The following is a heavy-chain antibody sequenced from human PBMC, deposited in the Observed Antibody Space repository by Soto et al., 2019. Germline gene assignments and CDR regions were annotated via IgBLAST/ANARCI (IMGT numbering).Heavy chain of an antibody. CDR3: AHRRGRAAAGNWFDP. V-gene: IGHV2-5*02. CDR1: GFSLSTSGVG. Sequence: QITLKESGPTLVKPTQTLTLTCTFSGFSLSTSGVGVGWIRQPPGKALEWLALIYWDDDKRYSPSLKSRLTTXRDXTXTQVVLTMTNQDPVDTATYYCAHRRGRAAAGNWFDPWGQGTLVTVSS. J-gene: IGHJ5*02. D-gene: IGHD6-13*01. CDR2: IYWDDDK.